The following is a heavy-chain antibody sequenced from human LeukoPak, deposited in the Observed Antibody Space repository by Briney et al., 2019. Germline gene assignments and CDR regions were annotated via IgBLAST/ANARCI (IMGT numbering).Heavy chain of an antibody. V-gene: IGHV1-2*02. CDR3: ARAHGLGAAGYYFDY. CDR2: INPNFGNT. Sequence: ASVKVSCKASGYTFSSYGISWVRQAPGQGLEWMGWINPNFGNTNYAQKFQGRVTVTRDTSISTAYMELSRLRSDDTAVYYCARAHGLGAAGYYFDYWGQGTLVTVSS. D-gene: IGHD6-13*01. J-gene: IGHJ4*02. CDR1: GYTFSSYG.